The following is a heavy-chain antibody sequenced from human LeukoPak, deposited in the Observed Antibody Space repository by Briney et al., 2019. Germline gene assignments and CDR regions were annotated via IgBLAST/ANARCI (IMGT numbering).Heavy chain of an antibody. Sequence: ASVKVSYKASEYTFTTYDINWVRQATGQGLEWMGWMNPNSGNTGYAQKFQGRVTMTRNTSTSTAYMELRSLSSDDTAIYYCARDKSTSWYYFDYWGQGTLVTVSS. CDR3: ARDKSTSWYYFDY. V-gene: IGHV1-8*01. CDR2: MNPNSGNT. J-gene: IGHJ4*02. D-gene: IGHD6-13*01. CDR1: EYTFTTYD.